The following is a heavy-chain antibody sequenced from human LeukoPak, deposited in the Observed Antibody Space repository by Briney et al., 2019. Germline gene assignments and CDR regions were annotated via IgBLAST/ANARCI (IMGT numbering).Heavy chain of an antibody. CDR2: ISYDGSNK. J-gene: IGHJ4*02. V-gene: IGHV3-30-3*01. D-gene: IGHD3-22*01. CDR1: GFTFSSYA. CDR3: ARAVGYDSSGYRDY. Sequence: QPGRSLRLSCAASGFTFSSYAMHWVRQAPGKGLEWVAVISYDGSNKYYADSVKGRFTISRDNSKNTLYLQMNSLRAEDTAVYYCARAVGYDSSGYRDYWGQGTLVTVS.